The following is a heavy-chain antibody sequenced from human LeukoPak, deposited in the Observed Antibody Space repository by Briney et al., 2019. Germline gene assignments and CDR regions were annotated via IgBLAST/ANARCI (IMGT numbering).Heavy chain of an antibody. J-gene: IGHJ4*02. CDR2: MNPNSGNT. CDR1: GYTFTSYD. CDR3: ARKGAADY. D-gene: IGHD6-13*01. V-gene: IGHV1-8*01. Sequence: ASVKDSCKASGYTFTSYDFNWVRQAAGQGLEWVGWMNPNSGNTGYAQKVQGRVTMTRDTSTATAYMELSRLTSDDTPVYCCARKGAADYWGQGTLVTVSS.